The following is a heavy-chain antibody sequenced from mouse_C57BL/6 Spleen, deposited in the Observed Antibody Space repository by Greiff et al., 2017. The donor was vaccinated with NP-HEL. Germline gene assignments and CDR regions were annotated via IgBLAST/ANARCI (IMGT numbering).Heavy chain of an antibody. CDR1: GFTFSSYA. CDR2: ISDGGSYT. Sequence: DVHLVESGGGLVKPGGSLKLSCAASGFTFSSYAMSWVRQTPEKRLEWVATISDGGSYTYYPDNVKGRFTISRDNAKNNLYLQMSHLKSEDTAMYYCARDYDYDGFAYWGQGTLVTVSA. V-gene: IGHV5-4*01. CDR3: ARDYDYDGFAY. D-gene: IGHD2-4*01. J-gene: IGHJ3*01.